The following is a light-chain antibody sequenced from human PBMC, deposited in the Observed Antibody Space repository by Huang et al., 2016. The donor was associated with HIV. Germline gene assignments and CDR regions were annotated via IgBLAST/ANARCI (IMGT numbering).Light chain of an antibody. CDR2: GAS. V-gene: IGKV3-20*01. J-gene: IGKJ1*01. Sequence: EIVLTQSPGTLSLSPGERATLSCRASQSVSSNYLAWYQQKPGQAPRLLIYGASSRATGIPDRFSGSGSGTDFTLSISRLEPEDVAVYYCQHYGNSRWTFGLGTKVDIK. CDR3: QHYGNSRWT. CDR1: QSVSSNY.